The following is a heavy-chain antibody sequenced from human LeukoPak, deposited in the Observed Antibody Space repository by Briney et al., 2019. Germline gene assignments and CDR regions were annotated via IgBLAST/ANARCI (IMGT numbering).Heavy chain of an antibody. D-gene: IGHD5-12*01. V-gene: IGHV1-69*05. CDR2: IIPIFGTA. J-gene: IGHJ4*02. Sequence: GASVKVSCKASGGTFSSYAISWVRQAPGRGLEWMGRIIPIFGTANYAQKFQGRVTITTDESTSTAYMELSSLRSEDTAVYYCARVGLGGCFDYWGQGTLVTVSS. CDR3: ARVGLGGCFDY. CDR1: GGTFSSYA.